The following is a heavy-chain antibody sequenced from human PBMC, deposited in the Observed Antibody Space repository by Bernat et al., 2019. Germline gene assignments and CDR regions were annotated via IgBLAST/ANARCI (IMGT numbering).Heavy chain of an antibody. CDR2: IYYDGSP. V-gene: IGHV4-39*01. CDR1: GGSIRSSSYY. J-gene: IGHJ5*01. D-gene: IGHD6-13*01. CDR3: ARTFIAAARGGFDS. Sequence: QVQLQESGPGLVKPSETLSLTYTVSGGSIRSSSYYWGWIRQPPGKGLEWIGNIYYDGSPHYNPSLKSRVTISVDTSKNQFSLKLRSVTAADTAVYYCARTFIAAARGGFDSWGQGTLVTVSS.